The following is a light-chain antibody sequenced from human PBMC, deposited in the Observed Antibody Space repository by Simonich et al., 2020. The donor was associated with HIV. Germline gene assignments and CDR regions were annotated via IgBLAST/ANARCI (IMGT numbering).Light chain of an antibody. J-gene: IGKJ2*01. Sequence: EIVLTQSPGTLSLSPGERATPSCRASQSGSSSYLAWYQQKPGLAPRLLSYDASSRATGIPDRFSGSGSGTDFTLTISRLEPEDFAVYYCQQYGSSPYTFGQGTKLEIK. CDR2: DAS. CDR3: QQYGSSPYT. CDR1: QSGSSSY. V-gene: IGKV3D-20*01.